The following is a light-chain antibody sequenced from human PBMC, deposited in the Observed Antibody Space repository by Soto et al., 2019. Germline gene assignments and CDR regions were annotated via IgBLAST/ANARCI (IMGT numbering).Light chain of an antibody. CDR1: QSISRK. CDR3: QQYIDWPWT. CDR2: GAS. V-gene: IGKV3-15*01. Sequence: EIVMTQSPVNLSVSPGERATLSCRASQSISRKLAWYQQRPGQAPRLLISGASDRATGIPARFSGSGSETEFTLTISSLQSEDFAVYFCQQYIDWPWTFGQGTKVEI. J-gene: IGKJ1*01.